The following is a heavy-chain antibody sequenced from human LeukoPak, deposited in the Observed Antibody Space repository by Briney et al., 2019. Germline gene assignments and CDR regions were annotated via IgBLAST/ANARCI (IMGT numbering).Heavy chain of an antibody. CDR2: IYYSGST. D-gene: IGHD3-10*01. CDR1: GGSISSGGYS. J-gene: IGHJ6*02. Sequence: SQTLSLTCAVSGGSISSGGYSWGWIRQPPGEGLEWVGYIYYSGSTYYNPSLKSRVTISVDTSKNQFSLKLSSVTAADTAVYYCARQGSGTGYYYYYYGMDVWGQGTTVTVSS. V-gene: IGHV4-30-2*03. CDR3: ARQGSGTGYYYYYYGMDV.